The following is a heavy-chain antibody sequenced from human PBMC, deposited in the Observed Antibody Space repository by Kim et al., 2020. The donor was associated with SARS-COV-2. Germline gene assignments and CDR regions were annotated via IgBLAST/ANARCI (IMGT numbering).Heavy chain of an antibody. J-gene: IGHJ4*02. CDR2: IWFDGNK. V-gene: IGHV3-33*01. Sequence: GGSLRLSCAASGFSFSNYGIHWVRQAPGKGLEWVANIWFDGNKYYADSVKGRFTISRDNSKSTLYLQLNSLRAEDTAVYYCAREARYGSDYYNPPFDYWGQGTLVTVSS. CDR3: AREARYGSDYYNPPFDY. D-gene: IGHD3-10*01. CDR1: GFSFSNYG.